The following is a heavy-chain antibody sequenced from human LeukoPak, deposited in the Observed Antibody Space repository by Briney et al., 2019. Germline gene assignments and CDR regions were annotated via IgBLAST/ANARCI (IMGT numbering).Heavy chain of an antibody. CDR2: INNSGST. D-gene: IGHD3-10*01. Sequence: SETLSLSCAVYGGSFSGYYLSWVRQPPGKGLEWIGEINNSGSTNYNPSLKSRVTISVDTSKNQFSLKLSSVTAADTAVCYCAGYLLWFGEFEYNWFDPWGQGTLVTVSS. CDR1: GGSFSGYY. V-gene: IGHV4-34*01. CDR3: AGYLLWFGEFEYNWFDP. J-gene: IGHJ5*02.